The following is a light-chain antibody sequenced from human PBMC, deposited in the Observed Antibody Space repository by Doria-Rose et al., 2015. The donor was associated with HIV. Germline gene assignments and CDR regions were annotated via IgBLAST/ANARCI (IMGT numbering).Light chain of an antibody. CDR1: QSLLYTSKNY. Sequence: VLTQPPESLGMPLGERATLNCKSNQSLLYTSKNYLAWYQQKPGQPPKLLIYWASTRQFWVPARFSGSGSGTDFTLTISSLEAEDVAVYYCQQYYDTPSFGPGTTVDIK. J-gene: IGKJ3*01. CDR2: WAS. CDR3: QQYYDTPS. V-gene: IGKV4-1*01.